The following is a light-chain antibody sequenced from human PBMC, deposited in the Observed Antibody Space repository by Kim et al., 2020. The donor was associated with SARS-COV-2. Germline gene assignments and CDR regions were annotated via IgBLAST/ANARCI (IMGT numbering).Light chain of an antibody. V-gene: IGLV3-1*01. J-gene: IGLJ2*01. CDR2: QDT. Sequence: SYELTQPPSLSVSPGQTASITCSGDKLENKYVCCYQQKPGQSPILVIYQDTKRPSGIPERFSGPNSGNTATLTISGTQAMDEADYYCQAWDTNTARAVFGGGTQLTVL. CDR1: KLENKY. CDR3: QAWDTNTARAV.